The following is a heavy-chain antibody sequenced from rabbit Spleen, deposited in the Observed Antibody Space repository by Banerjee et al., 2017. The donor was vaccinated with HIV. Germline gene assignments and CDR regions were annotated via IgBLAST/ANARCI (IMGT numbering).Heavy chain of an antibody. J-gene: IGHJ3*01. Sequence: LEESGGGLVKPGGTLTLTCTVSGFSFSSNWICWVRQAPGKGLEWIACIDSSDGDTDYANWPKGRFTISKASSTTVTLQMTSLTAADTATYYCVRARPYPFVLWGQGTLVTVS. D-gene: IGHD1-1*01. CDR3: VRARPYPFVL. V-gene: IGHV1S45*01. CDR1: GFSFSSNW. CDR2: IDSSDGDT.